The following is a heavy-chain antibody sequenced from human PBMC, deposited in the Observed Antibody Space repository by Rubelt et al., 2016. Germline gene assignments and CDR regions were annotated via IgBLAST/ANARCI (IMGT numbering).Heavy chain of an antibody. V-gene: IGHV4-34*01. CDR2: INQSEET. CDR3: ARRSGSYYYYAMDV. CDR1: DGSLSGYF. Sequence: QVQLQQWGAGLLKPSETLSLTCAVYDGSLSGYFWSWIRQPPGKGLEWIAGINQSEETNYNPSIKSRVTMSVNTSKNKFSLNLTSVTAADTAVYYCARRSGSYYYYAMDVWGQGTTVTVSS. D-gene: IGHD1-26*01. J-gene: IGHJ6*02.